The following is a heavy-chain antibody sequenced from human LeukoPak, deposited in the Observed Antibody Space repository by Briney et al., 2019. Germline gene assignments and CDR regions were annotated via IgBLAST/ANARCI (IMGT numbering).Heavy chain of an antibody. V-gene: IGHV4-39*07. D-gene: IGHD3-3*01. J-gene: IGHJ5*02. CDR3: ARDSPYYDFWSGPQGFDP. Sequence: SETLSLTCTVSGVSISSSSYYWGWIRQPPGKGLEWIGSIYYSGSTYYNPSLKSRVTISVDTSKNQFSLKLSSVTAADTAVYYCARDSPYYDFWSGPQGFDPWGQGTLVTVSS. CDR1: GVSISSSSYY. CDR2: IYYSGST.